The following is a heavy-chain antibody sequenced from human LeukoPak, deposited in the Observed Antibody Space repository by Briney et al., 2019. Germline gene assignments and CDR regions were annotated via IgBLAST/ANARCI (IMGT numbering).Heavy chain of an antibody. V-gene: IGHV3-NL1*01. CDR1: GFTFSSYG. D-gene: IGHD6-19*01. J-gene: IGHJ4*02. CDR2: FYSGGRT. CDR3: AKDDHIAVAGTNYFDY. Sequence: PGGSLRLSCAASGFTFSSYGMHWVRQAPGKGLEWVSVFYSGGRTHYADSVKGRFTISRDNSKNTLYLQMNSLRAEDTAVYYCAKDDHIAVAGTNYFDYWGQGTLVTVSS.